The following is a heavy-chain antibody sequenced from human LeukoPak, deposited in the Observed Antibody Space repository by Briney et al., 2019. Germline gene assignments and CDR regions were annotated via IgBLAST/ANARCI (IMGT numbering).Heavy chain of an antibody. V-gene: IGHV4-39*01. CDR3: TRRDGYNPGGLYFDY. CDR2: IYYSGST. J-gene: IGHJ4*02. CDR1: GGSTSSSSYY. D-gene: IGHD5-24*01. Sequence: PSETLSLTCTVSGGSTSSSSYYWGWIRQPPRKGLEWIGSIYYSGSTYYNPSLKSRVTISVDTSKNQFSLKLSSVTAADTAVYYCTRRDGYNPGGLYFDYWGQGTLVTVSS.